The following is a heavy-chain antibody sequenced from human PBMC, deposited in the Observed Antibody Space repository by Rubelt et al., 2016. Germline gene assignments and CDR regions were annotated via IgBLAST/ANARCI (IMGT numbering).Heavy chain of an antibody. CDR2: GSNK. V-gene: IGHV3-33*01. J-gene: IGHJ6*02. Sequence: GSNKYYADSVKGRFTISRDNAKNSLYLQMNSLRAEDTAVYYCARSMAPRGGHYYYYGMDVWGQGTTVTVSS. D-gene: IGHD1-26*01. CDR3: ARSMAPRGGHYYYYGMDV.